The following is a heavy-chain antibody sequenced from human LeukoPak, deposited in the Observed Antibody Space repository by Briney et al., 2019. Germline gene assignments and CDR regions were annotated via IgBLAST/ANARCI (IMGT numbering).Heavy chain of an antibody. CDR1: GFTFDDYA. J-gene: IGHJ6*02. CDR3: SKAKYGSGSYYYYYGMDV. V-gene: IGHV3-43*02. CDR2: ISGDGGST. Sequence: GGSLRLSCAASGFTFDDYAMYWGRQAPGKGLEWVSLISGDGGSTYYADSVKGRFTISRDNSKNSLYLQMNSLRTEDTALYYCSKAKYGSGSYYYYYGMDVWGQGTTVTVSS. D-gene: IGHD3-10*01.